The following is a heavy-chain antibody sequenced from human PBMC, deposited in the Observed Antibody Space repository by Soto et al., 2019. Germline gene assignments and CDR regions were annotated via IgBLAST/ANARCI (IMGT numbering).Heavy chain of an antibody. CDR3: ARARYFDWLFYN. CDR2: IKQDGSEK. Sequence: EVQLVESGGGLVQPGGSLRLSCAASGFTFGSYWMSWVRQAPGKGLEWVANIKQDGSEKYYVDSVKGRFTISRDNAKNSLYLQMNSLRAEDTAVYYCARARYFDWLFYNWGQGTLVTVSS. V-gene: IGHV3-7*01. CDR1: GFTFGSYW. D-gene: IGHD3-9*01. J-gene: IGHJ4*02.